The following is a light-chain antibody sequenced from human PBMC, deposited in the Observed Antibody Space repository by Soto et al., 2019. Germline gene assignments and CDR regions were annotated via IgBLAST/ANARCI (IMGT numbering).Light chain of an antibody. Sequence: EIVMTQSPATLSVSPGERATLSCRASQSVSSNLAWYQQKPGQAPRLLISGASTSATGIPARFSGSGCGTDFTPTISGLQYEDFAVYYSQQHNNCHPITFGQGTRLEIK. J-gene: IGKJ5*01. CDR1: QSVSSN. CDR2: GAS. V-gene: IGKV3-15*01. CDR3: QQHNNCHPIT.